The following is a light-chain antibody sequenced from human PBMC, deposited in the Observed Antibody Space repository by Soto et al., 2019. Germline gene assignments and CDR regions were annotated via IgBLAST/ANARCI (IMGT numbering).Light chain of an antibody. V-gene: IGLV1-44*01. CDR2: SNN. CDR1: SSNIGSNT. CDR3: AAWDDSLNGYV. J-gene: IGLJ1*01. Sequence: QSVLTQPPSASGTPGQRVTISCSGSSSNIGSNTVNWYQQLPGTAPQLLIYSNNQRPSGVPYRFSGSKSGTSAYLAISGLQSEDDADYYCAAWDDSLNGYVFGTGTKVTVL.